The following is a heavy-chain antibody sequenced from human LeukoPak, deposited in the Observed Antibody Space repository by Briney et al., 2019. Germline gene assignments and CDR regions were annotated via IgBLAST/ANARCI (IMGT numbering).Heavy chain of an antibody. D-gene: IGHD3/OR15-3a*01. V-gene: IGHV1-46*01. CDR3: ARFRTGRAFDI. CDR1: GYTFTSHY. J-gene: IGHJ3*02. CDR2: INPSGDST. Sequence: ASVNVSCKASGYTFTSHYMHWVRQAPGQGLEWMGIINPSGDSTSYAQKFQGRVTMTRDTSTSTVYMELSSLRSEDTAVYDCARFRTGRAFDIWGQGTMVTVSS.